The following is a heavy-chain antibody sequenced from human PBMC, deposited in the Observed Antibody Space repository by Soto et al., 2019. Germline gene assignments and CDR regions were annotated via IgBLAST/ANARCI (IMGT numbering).Heavy chain of an antibody. CDR3: ARDYDYIWGSYRDSSNYYYYYMDV. J-gene: IGHJ6*03. CDR1: GYTFTSYG. V-gene: IGHV1-18*01. CDR2: ISAYNGNT. D-gene: IGHD3-16*02. Sequence: GASVKVSCKASGYTFTSYGISWVRQAPGQGLEWMGWISAYNGNTNYAQKLQGRVTMTTDTSTSTAYMELRSLRSDDTAVYYCARDYDYIWGSYRDSSNYYYYYMDVWGKGTTVTVSS.